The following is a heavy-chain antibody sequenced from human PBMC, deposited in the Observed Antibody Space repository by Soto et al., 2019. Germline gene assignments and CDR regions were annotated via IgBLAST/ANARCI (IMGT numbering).Heavy chain of an antibody. CDR3: ARGQVVAAQH. Sequence: SDTLSLTCAVSGGSISSGVYSGRWIRQPPGKGLEWIGYIYHSGSTYYNPSLKSRVTISVDRSKNQFSLKLSSVTAADTAVYYCARGQVVAAQHWGQGTLVTVSS. V-gene: IGHV4-30-2*01. D-gene: IGHD2-15*01. CDR1: GGSISSGVYS. CDR2: IYHSGST. J-gene: IGHJ4*02.